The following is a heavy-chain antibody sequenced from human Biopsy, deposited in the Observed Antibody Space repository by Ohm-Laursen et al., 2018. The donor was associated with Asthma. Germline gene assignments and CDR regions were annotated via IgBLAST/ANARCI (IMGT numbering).Heavy chain of an antibody. D-gene: IGHD6-19*01. Sequence: SSVKVSCKASGGMFGNYAISWVRQVPGLGLEWMGGISPIFGSSNYAQKFQGRVTITADESTSTTYMEVTSLRSEDTAIYYCARCQVGYSSGWSLLLKKIYYSGMDVWGQGTAVTVSS. CDR1: GGMFGNYA. CDR3: ARCQVGYSSGWSLLLKKIYYSGMDV. CDR2: ISPIFGSS. V-gene: IGHV1-69*01. J-gene: IGHJ6*02.